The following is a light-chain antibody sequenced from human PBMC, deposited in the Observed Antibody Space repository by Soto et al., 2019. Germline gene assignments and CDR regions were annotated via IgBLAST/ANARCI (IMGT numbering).Light chain of an antibody. Sequence: QSALTQPPSASGSPGQSVTISCTGTSSDVGGYNYVSWYQQHPGKAPKLVTYEVNKRPSGVPDRFSGSKSGDTASLTVSGLQAEDEADYYCSSFAGSNNWGVFGGGTKLTVL. CDR3: SSFAGSNNWGV. CDR1: SSDVGGYNY. J-gene: IGLJ2*01. V-gene: IGLV2-8*01. CDR2: EVN.